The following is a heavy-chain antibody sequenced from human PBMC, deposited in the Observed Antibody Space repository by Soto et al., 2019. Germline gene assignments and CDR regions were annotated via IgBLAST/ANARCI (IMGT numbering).Heavy chain of an antibody. CDR3: ARDGTLSTPSKNRYGMDV. J-gene: IGHJ6*02. CDR1: GFTFSNYA. Sequence: QVQLVESGGGVVQPGRSLRLSCAASGFTFSNYAFHWVRQAPGKGLEWVAVISSDGSHKNYADSVKGRFTISRDNSKNTLYLQMDSVRTEDTAVYYCARDGTLSTPSKNRYGMDVWGQGTTVTVSS. V-gene: IGHV3-30*04. CDR2: ISSDGSHK. D-gene: IGHD1-1*01.